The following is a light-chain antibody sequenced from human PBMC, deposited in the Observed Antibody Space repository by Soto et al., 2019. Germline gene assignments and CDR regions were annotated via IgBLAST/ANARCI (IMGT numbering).Light chain of an antibody. Sequence: EIVLTQSPSTLSLSPGARATLSCRASQSVSSYLAWYQQKPGQAPRLLIYDAPNRATGIPARFSGSGSGTEFTLTISILEPEDFAVYYGQQRSNWPPLTFGGGTKVESK. V-gene: IGKV3-11*01. CDR3: QQRSNWPPLT. CDR1: QSVSSY. CDR2: DAP. J-gene: IGKJ4*01.